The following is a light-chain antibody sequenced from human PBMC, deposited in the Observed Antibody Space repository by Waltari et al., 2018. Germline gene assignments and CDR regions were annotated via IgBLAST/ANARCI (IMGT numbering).Light chain of an antibody. J-gene: IGLJ3*02. CDR1: SSNIGSNP. V-gene: IGLV1-44*01. Sequence: QSVLTQPPSASGTPGPRVTISCSGSSSNIGSNPVNWYKQLPGTAPKLRIYSNNQRPSGVPDRFSGSKSGTSASVAISGLQSEDEADYYCAAWDDSLNAGVFGGGTKLTVL. CDR2: SNN. CDR3: AAWDDSLNAGV.